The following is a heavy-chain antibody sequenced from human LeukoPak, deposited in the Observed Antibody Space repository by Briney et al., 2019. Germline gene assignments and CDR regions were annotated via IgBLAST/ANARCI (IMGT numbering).Heavy chain of an antibody. Sequence: ASVKVSCKASGYTFTGYYMHWVRQAPGQGLVWMGWINSISGGTHYAQKFQGRVTMTSDTSISTAYMELSRLRSDDTAVYYCPSNPYDTLYSMDVWGRGTTVTVSS. D-gene: IGHD3-22*01. V-gene: IGHV1-2*02. CDR3: PSNPYDTLYSMDV. CDR2: INSISGGT. CDR1: GYTFTGYY. J-gene: IGHJ6*02.